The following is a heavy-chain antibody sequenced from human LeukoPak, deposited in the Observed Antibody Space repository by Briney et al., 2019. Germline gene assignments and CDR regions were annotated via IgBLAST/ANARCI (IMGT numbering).Heavy chain of an antibody. CDR2: IYYSGST. J-gene: IGHJ3*02. CDR1: GGSISSYY. CDR3: ARGGYGLHLMAFDI. D-gene: IGHD5-18*01. V-gene: IGHV4-59*01. Sequence: PSETLSLTCTVSGGSISSYYWSWIRQPPGKGLEWIGYIYYSGSTNYNPSLKTRGTISVDTSKNQFSLKLRSVTAADTAVYYCARGGYGLHLMAFDIWGQGTMVTVSS.